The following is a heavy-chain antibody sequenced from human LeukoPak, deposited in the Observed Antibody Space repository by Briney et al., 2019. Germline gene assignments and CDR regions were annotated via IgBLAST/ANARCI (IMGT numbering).Heavy chain of an antibody. CDR3: ARHLRYYGSGSYRY. Sequence: ASVKVSCKASGYTFTGYYMHWVRQAPGQGLEWMGRINPNSGGTNYAQKVQGRVTITRDTSISTAYMELSRLRSDDTAVYYCARHLRYYGSGSYRYWGQGTLVTVSS. J-gene: IGHJ1*01. V-gene: IGHV1-2*06. CDR2: INPNSGGT. CDR1: GYTFTGYY. D-gene: IGHD3-10*01.